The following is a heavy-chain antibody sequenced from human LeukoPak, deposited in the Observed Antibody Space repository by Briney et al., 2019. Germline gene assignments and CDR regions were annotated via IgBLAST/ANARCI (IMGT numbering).Heavy chain of an antibody. J-gene: IGHJ6*03. D-gene: IGHD3-3*01. V-gene: IGHV3-53*01. CDR3: ASRNPQLWSGPNYYYYYHMDV. CDR2: IYSGGST. CDR1: GFTLSSNY. Sequence: PGGSLRLSCAASGFTLSSNYMSWVRQAPGKGLEWVSVIYSGGSTYYADSVKGRFTISRDNSKNTLYLQMNSLRAEDTAVYYCASRNPQLWSGPNYYYYYHMDVWGKGTTVTVSS.